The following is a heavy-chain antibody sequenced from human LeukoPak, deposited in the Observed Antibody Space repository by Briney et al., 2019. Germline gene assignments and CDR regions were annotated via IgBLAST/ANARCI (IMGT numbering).Heavy chain of an antibody. CDR3: ARGSDWNAFDS. CDR2: ISSRGRTI. V-gene: IGHV3-11*01. J-gene: IGHJ3*02. Sequence: GGSLRLSCAASGFTFNDYYMSWIRQAPGQGLEWVSYISSRGRTIYYADSVKGRFTISRDNGENSLYLRMNSLRVEDTALYYCARGSDWNAFDSWGQGTVVTVSS. CDR1: GFTFNDYY. D-gene: IGHD3/OR15-3a*01.